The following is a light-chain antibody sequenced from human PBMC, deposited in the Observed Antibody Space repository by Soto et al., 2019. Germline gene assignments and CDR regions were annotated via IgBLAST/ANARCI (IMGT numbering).Light chain of an antibody. Sequence: EIVLTQSPATLSLSPGARATLSCTASQSVSSYLAWYQQRPGQAPRLIIYDASMRATGIPARFSGSWSGTDFTLTISSLEPEDFAVYYCQQSSNWPPLTFGGGTKVEIK. CDR2: DAS. CDR1: QSVSSY. V-gene: IGKV3-11*01. J-gene: IGKJ4*01. CDR3: QQSSNWPPLT.